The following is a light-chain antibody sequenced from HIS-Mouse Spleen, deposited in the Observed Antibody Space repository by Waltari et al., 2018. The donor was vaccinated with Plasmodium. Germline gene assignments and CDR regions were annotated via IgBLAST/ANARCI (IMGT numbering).Light chain of an antibody. CDR3: QQYNSYSPLT. CDR2: KAA. J-gene: IGKJ4*01. Sequence: DIQMTQSPSTLSASVGDRVTITCRASQSISSWWAWYQQKPGKAPKLLIYKAASLESGVPSRVSGSGSGTEFTLTISSLQPDDFATYYCQQYNSYSPLTFGGGTKVEIK. V-gene: IGKV1-5*03. CDR1: QSISSW.